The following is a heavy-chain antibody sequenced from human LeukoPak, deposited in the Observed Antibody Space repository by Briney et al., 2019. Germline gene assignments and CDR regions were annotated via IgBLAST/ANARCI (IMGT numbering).Heavy chain of an antibody. D-gene: IGHD1-1*01. CDR3: AARGLERVNWFDP. CDR1: GGSIRSSYYY. Sequence: PSETLSLTCTVSGGSIRSSYYYWGWIRQPPGKGLEWIGSIYDSGSTYYNPSLKSRVTISVDTSKNQFSLKLSSVTAADTAVYYCAARGLERVNWFDPWGQGTLVTVSS. V-gene: IGHV4-39*01. CDR2: IYDSGST. J-gene: IGHJ5*02.